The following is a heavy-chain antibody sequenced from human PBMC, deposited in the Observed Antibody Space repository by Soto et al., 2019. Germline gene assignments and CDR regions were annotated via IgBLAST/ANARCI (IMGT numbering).Heavy chain of an antibody. Sequence: ASVKVSCKASGGTFSSYTISWVRQAPGQGLEWMGRIIPILGIANYAQKFQGRVTITADKSTSTAYMELSSLRSEDTAAYYCARGIMVRGVIHYYYGMDVWGQGTTVTVSS. CDR2: IIPILGIA. D-gene: IGHD3-10*01. CDR1: GGTFSSYT. J-gene: IGHJ6*02. CDR3: ARGIMVRGVIHYYYGMDV. V-gene: IGHV1-69*02.